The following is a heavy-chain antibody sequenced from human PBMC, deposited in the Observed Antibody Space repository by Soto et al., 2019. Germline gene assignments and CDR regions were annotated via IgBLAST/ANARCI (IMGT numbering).Heavy chain of an antibody. J-gene: IGHJ4*02. CDR2: IRNKANSYET. D-gene: IGHD3-10*01. V-gene: IGHV3-73*01. CDR3: TRPSHDTSSYFQHEAHYFDF. CDR1: GFLFSGSA. Sequence: GGSLRLSCAASGFLFSGSAFHWVRQASGKGPEWVGRIRNKANSYETAYSASVRGRFTISRDDSKNTAYLQMNSLKTEDTALYYCTRPSHDTSSYFQHEAHYFDFWGPGTLVTVSS.